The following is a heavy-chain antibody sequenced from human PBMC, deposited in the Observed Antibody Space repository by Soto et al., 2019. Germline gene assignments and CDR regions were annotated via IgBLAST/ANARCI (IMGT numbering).Heavy chain of an antibody. D-gene: IGHD3-3*01. V-gene: IGHV3-30*18. CDR3: AKDPLRFLEWLPQGGWFDP. CDR1: GFTFSSYG. CDR2: ISYDGSNK. Sequence: QVQLVESGGGVVQPGRSLRLSCAASGFTFSSYGMHWVRQAPGKGLEWVAVISYDGSNKYYADSVKGRFTISRDNSKNTLYLQMNSLRAEDTAVYYCAKDPLRFLEWLPQGGWFDPWGHGTLVTVSS. J-gene: IGHJ5*02.